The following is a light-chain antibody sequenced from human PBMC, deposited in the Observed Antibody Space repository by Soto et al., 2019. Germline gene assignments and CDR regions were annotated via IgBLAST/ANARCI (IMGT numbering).Light chain of an antibody. J-gene: IGKJ2*01. CDR3: LQHNDYPST. V-gene: IGKV1-17*01. CDR2: AAS. CDR1: QGIRSD. Sequence: DIQMTQSPSSLSASVGDRLTITCRASQGIRSDLGWYQQKPGKAPKRLIYAASRLQRGVPSRFTAGGSGTEFILTISSLPPEDFATYYRLQHNDYPSTFGQGTKVDIK.